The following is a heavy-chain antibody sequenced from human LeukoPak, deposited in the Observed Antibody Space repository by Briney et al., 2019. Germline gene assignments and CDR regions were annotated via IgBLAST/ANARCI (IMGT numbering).Heavy chain of an antibody. Sequence: PSETLSLTCAVSGYSISSGYYWGWIRQPPGKGLEWIGNIYHSGKTFHNPSLKSRVTISVDTSKNQFSLKLSSVTAAGTAVYYCARILGAYCSGNSCPDAFDIWGEGTMVTVSS. J-gene: IGHJ3*02. D-gene: IGHD2-15*01. CDR2: IYHSGKT. CDR1: GYSISSGYY. V-gene: IGHV4-38-2*01. CDR3: ARILGAYCSGNSCPDAFDI.